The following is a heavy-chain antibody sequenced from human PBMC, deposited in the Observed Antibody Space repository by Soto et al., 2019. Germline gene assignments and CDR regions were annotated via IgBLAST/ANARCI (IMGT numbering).Heavy chain of an antibody. V-gene: IGHV1-46*01. CDR1: GSITNHH. CDR3: AKVKHRGPIAVAGPLGS. D-gene: IGHD6-19*01. Sequence: QVHLVQSGAEVKKPGASVNVSCQASGSITNHHMHWVRQAPGQGLEWLGIFNPSGLSTTYAQKFQGRVTITRDTSTSTVYMELSSLTSEATAFYFCAKVKHRGPIAVAGPLGSWGQGTLVIVSA. J-gene: IGHJ4*02. CDR2: FNPSGLST.